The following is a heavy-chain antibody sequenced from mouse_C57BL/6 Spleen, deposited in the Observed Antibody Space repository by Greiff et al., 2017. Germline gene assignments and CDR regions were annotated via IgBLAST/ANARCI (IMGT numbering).Heavy chain of an antibody. V-gene: IGHV2-6-1*01. J-gene: IGHJ4*01. Sequence: QVQLQQSGPGLVAPSPSLSITCTVSGFSLTSYGVHWVRQPPGKGLEWLVVIWSDGSTTYNSALNSRLSISKDNSKSHVFLTMNSLQTDDTAMYYCARHEGIHYAMDYWGQGTSVTVSS. CDR3: ARHEGIHYAMDY. CDR1: GFSLTSYG. CDR2: IWSDGST.